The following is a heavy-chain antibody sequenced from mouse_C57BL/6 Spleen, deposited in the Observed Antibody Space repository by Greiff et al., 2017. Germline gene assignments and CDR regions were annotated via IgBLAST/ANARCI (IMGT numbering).Heavy chain of an antibody. Sequence: QVQLQQSGAELVKPGASVKLSCKASGYTFTEYTIPWVKQRPGQGLEWIGWFYPGSGSIKYNEKFKDKATLTADKSSSTVYMELSRLTSEDSAVYFCARHEDYYSNSPYAMDYWGQGTSVTVSS. CDR3: ARHEDYYSNSPYAMDY. J-gene: IGHJ4*01. CDR1: GYTFTEYT. V-gene: IGHV1-62-2*01. CDR2: FYPGSGSI. D-gene: IGHD2-5*01.